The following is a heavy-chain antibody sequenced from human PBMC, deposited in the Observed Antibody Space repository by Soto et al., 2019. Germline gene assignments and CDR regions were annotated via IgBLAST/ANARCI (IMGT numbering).Heavy chain of an antibody. J-gene: IGHJ6*02. V-gene: IGHV1-69*01. D-gene: IGHD6-13*01. CDR2: IIPIFGTA. CDR3: ARGKQQLAPITYYYYGMDV. CDR1: GGTFSSYA. Sequence: VSCKASGGTFSSYAISWVRQAPGQGLEWMGGIIPIFGTANYAQKFQGRVTITADESTSTAYMELSSLRSEDTAVYYCARGKQQLAPITYYYYGMDVWGQGTTVTVS.